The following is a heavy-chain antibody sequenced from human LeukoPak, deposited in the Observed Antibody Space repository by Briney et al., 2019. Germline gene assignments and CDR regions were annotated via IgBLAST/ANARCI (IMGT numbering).Heavy chain of an antibody. J-gene: IGHJ6*04. CDR1: GFTFSSYS. CDR2: INWNGGST. Sequence: GGSLRLSCAASGFTFSSYSMNWVRQAPGKGLEWVSGINWNGGSTGYANSVKGRFTISRDNAKNSLYLQMNSLRAEDTAVYYCAELGITMIGGVWGKGTTVTISS. CDR3: AELGITMIGGV. D-gene: IGHD3-10*02. V-gene: IGHV3-20*04.